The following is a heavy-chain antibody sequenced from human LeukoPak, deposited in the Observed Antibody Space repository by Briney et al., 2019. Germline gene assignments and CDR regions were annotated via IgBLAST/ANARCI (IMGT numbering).Heavy chain of an antibody. V-gene: IGHV1-18*01. Sequence: ASVKVSCKSSGYTFTSYGISWVRQAPGQGLEWMGWISAYNGNTNYAQKLQGRVTMTTDTSTSTAYMELRSLRSDDTAVYYCAREPSPTYGWYTDYWGQGTLVTVSS. D-gene: IGHD6-19*01. CDR1: GYTFTSYG. J-gene: IGHJ4*02. CDR3: AREPSPTYGWYTDY. CDR2: ISAYNGNT.